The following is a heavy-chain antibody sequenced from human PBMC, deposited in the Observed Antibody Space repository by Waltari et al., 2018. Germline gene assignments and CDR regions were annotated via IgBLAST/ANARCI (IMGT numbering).Heavy chain of an antibody. CDR1: GGSFNTYS. CDR2: INYSGDA. V-gene: IGHV4-34*01. J-gene: IGHJ6*02. CDR3: AGGTIGSGSYYDGGMDV. D-gene: IGHD1-26*01. Sequence: QVQLQQWGAGLLKPSETLSLTCDVYGGSFNTYSWAWIRQPPEKGLEWIGEINYSGDANSNPSLKSRVTISVDTSKNRFSLKLNSVTAADTAVYYCAGGTIGSGSYYDGGMDVWGQGTTVTVSS.